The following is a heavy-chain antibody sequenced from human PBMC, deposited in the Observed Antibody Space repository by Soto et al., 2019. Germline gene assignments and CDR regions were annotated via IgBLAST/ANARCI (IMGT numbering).Heavy chain of an antibody. CDR1: GFTFRNYA. D-gene: IGHD6-13*01. CDR3: ARERGIVATGTFSY. Sequence: QVQLVESGGGVVQPGRSLSLSCAASGFTFRNYAMYWVRQAPNNGLEWVAVISYDGRSKYYADSVKGRFTISRYSSKNPVSLQMNSLRAADTAVYYCARERGIVATGTFSYWGQGTLVSVPS. J-gene: IGHJ4*02. V-gene: IGHV3-30*04. CDR2: ISYDGRSK.